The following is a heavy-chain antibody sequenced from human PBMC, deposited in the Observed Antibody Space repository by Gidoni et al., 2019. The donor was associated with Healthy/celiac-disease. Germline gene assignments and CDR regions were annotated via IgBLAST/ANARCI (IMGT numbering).Heavy chain of an antibody. V-gene: IGHV4-61*02. D-gene: IGHD6-13*01. Sequence: QVQLQESGPGLVKPSQTLSLTCTVSGGSISSGSYYWSWIRQPAGKGLEWIGRIYTSGSTNYNPSLKSRVTISVDTSKNQFSLKLSSVTAADTAVYYCARVYSSSWYVWFDPWGQGTLVTVSS. CDR3: ARVYSSSWYVWFDP. J-gene: IGHJ5*02. CDR1: GGSISSGSYY. CDR2: IYTSGST.